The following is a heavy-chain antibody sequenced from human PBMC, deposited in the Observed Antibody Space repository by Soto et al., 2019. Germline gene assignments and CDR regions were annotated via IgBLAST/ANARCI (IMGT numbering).Heavy chain of an antibody. J-gene: IGHJ4*02. CDR1: GFTFSSYS. D-gene: IGHD5-18*01. V-gene: IGHV3-48*01. CDR2: ISSSSSAI. CDR3: ARDQGYSHY. Sequence: PGGSLRLSCAASGFTFSSYSMNWVRQAPGKGLERISYISSSSSAIYYADTVRGRFTGSRDNSKNTLYLQMNSLRAEDTAVYYCARDQGYSHYWGQGTLVTVSS.